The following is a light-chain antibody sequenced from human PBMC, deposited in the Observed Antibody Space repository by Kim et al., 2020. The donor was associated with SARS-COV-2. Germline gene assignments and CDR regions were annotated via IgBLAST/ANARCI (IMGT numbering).Light chain of an antibody. V-gene: IGLV2-23*02. J-gene: IGLJ2*01. Sequence: QSALTQPASVSGSPGQSITISCTGTSSDVGSYNLVSWYQQHPGKAPKLMIYEVSKRPSGVSNRFSGSKSGNTASLTISGLQAEDEADYYCCSYAGSSTSIVFGGETLLTAL. CDR1: SSDVGSYNL. CDR3: CSYAGSSTSIV. CDR2: EVS.